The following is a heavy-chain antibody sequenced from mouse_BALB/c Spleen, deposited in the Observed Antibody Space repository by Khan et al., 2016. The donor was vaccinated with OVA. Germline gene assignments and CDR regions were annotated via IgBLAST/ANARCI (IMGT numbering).Heavy chain of an antibody. CDR2: IWSDAST. D-gene: IGHD2-10*01. Sequence: QMQLEESGPGLVAPSQSLSITCTISGFSLTNYGVHWVRQPPGKGLEWLAVIWSDASTTYNSALKSRLTITKDNSKSQVFLKMNSLQTDDTAIYFGARQPYYHYNVRDYWGQGTSVTVSS. V-gene: IGHV2-6-1*01. J-gene: IGHJ4*01. CDR3: ARQPYYHYNVRDY. CDR1: GFSLTNYG.